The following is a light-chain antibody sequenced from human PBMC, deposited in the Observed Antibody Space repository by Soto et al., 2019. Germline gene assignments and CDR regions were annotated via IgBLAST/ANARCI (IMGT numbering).Light chain of an antibody. J-gene: IGKJ1*01. CDR1: QSLTNW. CDR3: QQYNSFPRT. Sequence: DMHFTHSPSTLSAAAGDRVTITCLSTQSLTNWLAWYQQKPGNAPKLLIYKASTLECGVPSRFSGSGSGTDFTLTISSLQPEDFATYYCQQYNSFPRTFGQGTKVDIK. CDR2: KAS. V-gene: IGKV1-5*03.